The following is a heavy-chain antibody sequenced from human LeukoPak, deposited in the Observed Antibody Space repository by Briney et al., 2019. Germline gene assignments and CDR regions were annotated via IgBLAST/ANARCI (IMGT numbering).Heavy chain of an antibody. V-gene: IGHV3-15*04. CDR1: GFTFSNAW. CDR3: TTKGLDWNYPPFDP. CDR2: IESKTDGGTT. D-gene: IGHD1-7*01. J-gene: IGHJ5*02. Sequence: GGSLRLSCAASGFTFSNAWMSWVRQAPGKGLEWVGRIESKTDGGTTDYAAPVKGRFTISRDDSKNTLYLQMNSLKTEDTAVYYCTTKGLDWNYPPFDPWGQGTLVTVSS.